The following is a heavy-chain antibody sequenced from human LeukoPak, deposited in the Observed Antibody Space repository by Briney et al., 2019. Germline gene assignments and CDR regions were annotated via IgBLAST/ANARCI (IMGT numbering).Heavy chain of an antibody. CDR1: GGSISSYY. CDR3: AREGGMTTVTKDAFDI. Sequence: SETLSLTCTVSGGSISSYYWSWIRQPPGKGLEWIGYIYYSGSTTYNPSLKGRVTISVDTSKNQFSLKLSSVTAADTAVYYCAREGGMTTVTKDAFDIWGQGTMVTVSS. CDR2: IYYSGST. J-gene: IGHJ3*02. D-gene: IGHD4-17*01. V-gene: IGHV4-59*12.